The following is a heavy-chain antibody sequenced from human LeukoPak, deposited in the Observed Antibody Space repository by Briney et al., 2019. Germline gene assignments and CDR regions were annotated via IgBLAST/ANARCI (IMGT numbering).Heavy chain of an antibody. CDR3: AREKQSGGTPFDY. J-gene: IGHJ4*02. D-gene: IGHD1-26*01. V-gene: IGHV3-30*19. Sequence: GGSLRLPCAASGFTFSNFGMHWVRQAPGKGLEWVAVVADDEKTIFYADSLKGRFTVSRDNSKNTVYLQMNSLRDEDTAVYYCAREKQSGGTPFDYWGQGSLVTVSS. CDR1: GFTFSNFG. CDR2: VADDEKTI.